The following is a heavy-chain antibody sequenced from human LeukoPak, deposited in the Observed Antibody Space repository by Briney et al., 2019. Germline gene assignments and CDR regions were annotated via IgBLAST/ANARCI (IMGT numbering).Heavy chain of an antibody. D-gene: IGHD1-26*01. CDR1: GGSINSYY. CDR3: ARLEAGGKLAPFDY. J-gene: IGHJ4*02. V-gene: IGHV4-59*08. Sequence: SSETLSLTCAVSGGSINSYYWSWIRQPPGKGLEGIGYISYSGSTDYNPSLKSRVTISIDTSKNQFSLKLSSVTAADTAVYYCARLEAGGKLAPFDYWGQGTLVTSST. CDR2: ISYSGST.